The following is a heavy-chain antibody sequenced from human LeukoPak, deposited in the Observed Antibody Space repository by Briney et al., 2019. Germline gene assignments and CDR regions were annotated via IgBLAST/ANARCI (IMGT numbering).Heavy chain of an antibody. D-gene: IGHD5-12*01. CDR1: GFNFIDDS. CDR3: ARDHRYAFDN. Sequence: GGSLRLSCAASGFNFIDDSMNWVRQAPGKGLEWISYIGISSGNTKYADSVKGRFTISRDKARNSLYLQMNSLRVEDTAVYYCARDHRYAFDNWGHGTLVSVSS. J-gene: IGHJ4*01. CDR2: IGISSGNT. V-gene: IGHV3-48*01.